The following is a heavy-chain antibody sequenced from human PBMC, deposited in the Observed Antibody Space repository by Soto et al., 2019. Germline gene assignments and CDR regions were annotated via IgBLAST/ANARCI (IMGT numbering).Heavy chain of an antibody. CDR3: AKPPGYSSSWSHYYYGMDV. V-gene: IGHV3-30*18. CDR2: ISYDGSDK. J-gene: IGHJ6*02. D-gene: IGHD6-13*01. Sequence: QVQLVESGGGVVQPGRSLRLSCAASGFTFSRYGMHWVRQAPGKGLEWVAVISYDGSDKYYADSAKGRFTISRDNSKSTLYVQMDSLRAEDTAMYYCAKPPGYSSSWSHYYYGMDVWGQGTTVTVSS. CDR1: GFTFSRYG.